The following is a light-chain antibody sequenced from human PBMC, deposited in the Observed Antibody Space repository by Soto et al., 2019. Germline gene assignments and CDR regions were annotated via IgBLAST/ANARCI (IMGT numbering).Light chain of an antibody. CDR1: QTVSTY. Sequence: DIQMTQSPSSLSASVGDTVTFTCRASQTVSTYLNWYLLKPGKAPKLLIYGASSLQSGVPTRFSANGSATEFALTISGLRPEDSAPFYCQQSYKTPRTFGQGSSLE. J-gene: IGKJ2*01. CDR3: QQSYKTPRT. CDR2: GAS. V-gene: IGKV1-39*01.